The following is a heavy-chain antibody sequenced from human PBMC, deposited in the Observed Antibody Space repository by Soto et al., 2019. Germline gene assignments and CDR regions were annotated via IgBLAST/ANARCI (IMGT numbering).Heavy chain of an antibody. V-gene: IGHV4-30-2*01. CDR2: IYHSGST. CDR3: ARGSGVAAQGELDP. J-gene: IGHJ5*02. D-gene: IGHD3-3*01. CDR1: GGSISSDSQS. Sequence: SETQSLTCAVSGGSISSDSQSWTWIRQPPGKGLEWIGYIYHSGSTYFNPSLKSRITMSVDKSKNQFSLKLNSVTAADTAVYYCARGSGVAAQGELDPWGQGTLVTVSS.